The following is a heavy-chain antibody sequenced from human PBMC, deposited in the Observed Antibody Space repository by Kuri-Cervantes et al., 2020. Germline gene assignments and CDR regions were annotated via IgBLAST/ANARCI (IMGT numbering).Heavy chain of an antibody. CDR3: ARDMRSSGWWRGDAFDI. Sequence: RGLLRLYPVASELTFSSYSMNSVRQAPGKGLEWVSSISSSSRYIYYADSVKGRFTISRDNAKNSLYLQMNSLRAEDTAVYYCARDMRSSGWWRGDAFDIWGQGTMVTVSS. CDR1: ELTFSSYS. V-gene: IGHV3-21*01. CDR2: ISSSSRYI. D-gene: IGHD6-19*01. J-gene: IGHJ3*02.